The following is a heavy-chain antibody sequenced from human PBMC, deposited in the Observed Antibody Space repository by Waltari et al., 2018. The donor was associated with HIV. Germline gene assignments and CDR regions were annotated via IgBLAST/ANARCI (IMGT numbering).Heavy chain of an antibody. Sequence: EVQLVESGGGLVQPGGSLRRSCAASGFTFSSFRINWLAQAPGKGLEWVSYISSTSNTIYYADSVKGRFTVSRDNAKNSLSLQMNSLRAEDTAVYFCAKEVVALPHYYYYGLDVWGQGTTVTVSS. CDR1: GFTFSSFR. D-gene: IGHD2-15*01. CDR3: AKEVVALPHYYYYGLDV. J-gene: IGHJ6*02. CDR2: ISSTSNTI. V-gene: IGHV3-48*04.